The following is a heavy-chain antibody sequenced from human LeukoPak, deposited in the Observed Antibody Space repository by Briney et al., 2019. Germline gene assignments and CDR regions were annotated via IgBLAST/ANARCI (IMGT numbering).Heavy chain of an antibody. CDR2: ISSSGSTI. V-gene: IGHV3-11*01. D-gene: IGHD3-22*01. CDR1: GFTFSDYY. Sequence: GGSLRLSCAASGFTFSDYYMSWIRQAPGKGLEWVSYISSSGSTIYYADSVKGRFTISRDNAKNSLYLQMNSLRAEDTAVYYCARDMGYYDSSGYYPTTDYWGQGTLVAVSS. CDR3: ARDMGYYDSSGYYPTTDY. J-gene: IGHJ4*02.